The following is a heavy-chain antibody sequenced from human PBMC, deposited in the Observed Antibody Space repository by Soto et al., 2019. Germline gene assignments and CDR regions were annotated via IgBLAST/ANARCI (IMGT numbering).Heavy chain of an antibody. CDR2: VYHSGSF. CDR1: GGSISTTDW. V-gene: IGHV4-4*02. Sequence: QVHLQESGPGLVKPSGTLSLICAVSGGSISTTDWGSWVRQPPGKGLEWIGEVYHSGSFNYNPSLKSPLHTSVAKSKNQFSLNLSSVTVADTAVYYCATGPEYSSRWFSNWGQGTLVTVSS. J-gene: IGHJ4*02. D-gene: IGHD6-13*01. CDR3: ATGPEYSSRWFSN.